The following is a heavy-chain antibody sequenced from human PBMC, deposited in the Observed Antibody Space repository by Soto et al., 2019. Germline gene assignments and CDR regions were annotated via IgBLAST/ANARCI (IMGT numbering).Heavy chain of an antibody. CDR3: ARDLLGYCSSTSCSPFDY. CDR1: GFTFSSYW. V-gene: IGHV3-7*01. Sequence: EVQLVESGGGLVQPGGSLRLSCAASGFTFSSYWMSWVRQAPGKGLEWVANIKQDGSEKYYVDSVKGRFTISRDNAKNSQYLQMNSLRAEDTAVYYCARDLLGYCSSTSCSPFDYCGQGTLVTVSS. CDR2: IKQDGSEK. D-gene: IGHD2-2*01. J-gene: IGHJ4*02.